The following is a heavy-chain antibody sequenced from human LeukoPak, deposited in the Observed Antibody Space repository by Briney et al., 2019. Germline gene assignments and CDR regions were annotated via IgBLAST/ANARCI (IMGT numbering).Heavy chain of an antibody. D-gene: IGHD1-26*01. CDR2: ISSSSSYI. Sequence: PGGSLRLSCAASGFTFSSYSMNWVRQAPGKGLEWVSSISSSSSYIYYADSVKGRFTISRDNAKNSLYLQMNSLRAEDTAVYYCARGHGSSDAVDIWGQGTMVTVSS. CDR1: GFTFSSYS. V-gene: IGHV3-21*01. CDR3: ARGHGSSDAVDI. J-gene: IGHJ3*02.